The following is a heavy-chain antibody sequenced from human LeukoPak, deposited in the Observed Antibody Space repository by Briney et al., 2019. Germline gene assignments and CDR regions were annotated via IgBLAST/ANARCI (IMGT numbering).Heavy chain of an antibody. CDR3: ARGTRHGIVGATITYFDY. D-gene: IGHD1-26*01. J-gene: IGHJ4*02. CDR1: GFTFSSYA. Sequence: GGSLRLSCAASGFTFSSYAMHWVRQAPGKGLEYVSAISSNGGNTYYANSVNGRFTISRDNSKNTLFLQMGSLIPEDMAVYFCARGTRHGIVGATITYFDYWGQGTLVTVSS. CDR2: ISSNGGNT. V-gene: IGHV3-64*01.